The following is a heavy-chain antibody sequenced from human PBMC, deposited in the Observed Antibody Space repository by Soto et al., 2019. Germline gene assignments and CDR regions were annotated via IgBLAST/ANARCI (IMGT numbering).Heavy chain of an antibody. CDR2: IYPGDSDT. V-gene: IGHV5-51*01. D-gene: IGHD4-17*01. CDR3: ASPHGNSYGFGFDI. Sequence: AGESLKISCKGSGYTFYSYWIAWVRQVPGKGLEWMGIIYPGDSDTRYSPSFQGQVTISADKSINTAYLQWSSLKASDTAMYYCASPHGNSYGFGFDIWGQGTMVTVSS. J-gene: IGHJ3*02. CDR1: GYTFYSYW.